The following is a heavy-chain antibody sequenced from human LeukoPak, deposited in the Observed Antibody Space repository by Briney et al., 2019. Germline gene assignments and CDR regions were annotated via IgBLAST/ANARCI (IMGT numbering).Heavy chain of an antibody. V-gene: IGHV1-18*01. J-gene: IGHJ4*02. Sequence: GASVTVSCKASGYTFTSYGISWVRQAPGQGLEWMGWISAYNGNTNYAQKLQGRVTMTTDTSTSTAYMELRSLRSDDTAVYYCARDMRHYRYYESDEYYFNFEYWGQGTLVTVSS. CDR3: ARDMRHYRYYESDEYYFNFEY. D-gene: IGHD3-22*01. CDR2: ISAYNGNT. CDR1: GYTFTSYG.